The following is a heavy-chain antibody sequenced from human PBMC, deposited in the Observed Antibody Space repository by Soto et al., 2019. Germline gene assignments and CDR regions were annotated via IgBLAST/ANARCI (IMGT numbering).Heavy chain of an antibody. D-gene: IGHD2-15*01. V-gene: IGHV4-31*03. Sequence: SETLSLTCTVSGGSITSGGSFWSWIRQHPGKGPEWIAFIGYSGATSYNPSLASRVTISADTYKSQFSLNLRSVTAADTAVYYCARGGASSKWFDPWGQGTLVTVSS. CDR3: ARGGASSKWFDP. CDR2: IGYSGAT. J-gene: IGHJ5*02. CDR1: GGSITSGGSF.